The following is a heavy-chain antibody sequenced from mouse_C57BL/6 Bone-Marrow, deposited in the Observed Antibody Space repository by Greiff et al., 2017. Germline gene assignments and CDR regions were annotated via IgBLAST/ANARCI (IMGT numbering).Heavy chain of an antibody. J-gene: IGHJ2*01. CDR3: ARWELGCYFDY. CDR1: GYTFTSYW. V-gene: IGHV1-64*01. D-gene: IGHD4-1*01. Sequence: VQLQQPGAELVKPGASVKLSCKASGYTFTSYWMHWVKQRPGQGLEWIGMIHPNSGSTNYNEKFKSKATLTVDKSSSTAYMQLSSLTSEDSAVYYCARWELGCYFDYWGQGTTLTVSS. CDR2: IHPNSGST.